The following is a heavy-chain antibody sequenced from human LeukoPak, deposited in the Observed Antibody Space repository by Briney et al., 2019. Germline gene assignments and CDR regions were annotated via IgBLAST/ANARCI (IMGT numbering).Heavy chain of an antibody. V-gene: IGHV4-59*01. Sequence: SQTLSLTCTVSGGAISSYYWSWIRRPPGKGLEWIVDIYYSGRTNYNPSLKSRVTISVDTSKNQFSLKLSSVTAADTAVYYCARNFFSGSRIDCGGKGTLVTVSS. J-gene: IGHJ4*02. D-gene: IGHD3-10*01. CDR3: ARNFFSGSRIDC. CDR1: GGAISSYY. CDR2: IYYSGRT.